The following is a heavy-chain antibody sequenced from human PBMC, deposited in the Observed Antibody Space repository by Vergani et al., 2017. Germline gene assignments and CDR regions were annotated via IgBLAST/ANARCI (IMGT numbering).Heavy chain of an antibody. D-gene: IGHD3-10*01. CDR2: IYSNGST. Sequence: QVQLQESGPGLVKPSETLSLTCTVSGGFISSFLWSWIRQPPGKGLGWIGYIYSNGSTNYNPSLKSRLTISVDMSKNQFSLRLNSVSDADTAVYFCARDRNYYSSGNCFDSWGQGTLVTVSS. J-gene: IGHJ5*01. CDR3: ARDRNYYSSGNCFDS. CDR1: GGFISSFL. V-gene: IGHV4-59*01.